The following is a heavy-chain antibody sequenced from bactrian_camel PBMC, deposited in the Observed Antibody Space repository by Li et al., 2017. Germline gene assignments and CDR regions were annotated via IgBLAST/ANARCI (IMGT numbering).Heavy chain of an antibody. CDR1: GSRYWQNC. V-gene: IGHV3S63*01. D-gene: IGHD6*01. CDR2: IGSIGSNSET. J-gene: IGHJ4*01. Sequence: HVQLVESGGGSVQSGGSLRLSCAASGSRYWQNCIGWFRQAKEREWVAAIGSIGSNSETTSADSVKGRFTISKDNAKDMVYLQMTSLKAEDTAMYYCAAKGGTWCIAPFDARNYRYWGQGTQVTVS. CDR3: AAKGGTWCIAPFDARNYRY.